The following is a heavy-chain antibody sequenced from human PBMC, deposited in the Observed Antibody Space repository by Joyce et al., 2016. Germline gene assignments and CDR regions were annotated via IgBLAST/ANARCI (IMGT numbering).Heavy chain of an antibody. J-gene: IGHJ4*02. CDR2: ISYDGIYK. CDR1: GLTLSNYG. V-gene: IGHV3-30*18. Sequence: QVQLVESGGGVVQPGRSLRLSCAASGLTLSNYGVHWVRQGPGKGLEWVAVISYDGIYKYYADSVKGRFTISRDNSKNTVFLEMNSLRAEDTAVYYCAKILTATYSCGWFLDYWGQGTLVTVSS. CDR3: AKILTATYSCGWFLDY. D-gene: IGHD6-25*01.